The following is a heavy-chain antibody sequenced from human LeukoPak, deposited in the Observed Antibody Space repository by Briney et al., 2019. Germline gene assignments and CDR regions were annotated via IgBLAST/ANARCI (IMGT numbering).Heavy chain of an antibody. J-gene: IGHJ4*02. Sequence: SETLSLTCTVSGGSISSSSYYWGWIRQPPGKGLEWIGSIYYSGSTYYNPSLKSRVTISVDTSKNQFSLKLSSVTAADTAVYYCARLTDRPPGIVFYWGQGTLVTVSS. CDR3: ARLTDRPPGIVFY. CDR1: GGSISSSSYY. V-gene: IGHV4-39*01. CDR2: IYYSGST. D-gene: IGHD1-26*01.